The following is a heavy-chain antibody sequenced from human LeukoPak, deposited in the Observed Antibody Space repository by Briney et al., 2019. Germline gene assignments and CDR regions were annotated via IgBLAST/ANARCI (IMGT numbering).Heavy chain of an antibody. V-gene: IGHV3-7*01. Sequence: GGSLRLSCAASGFTFSSYWMSWVRQAPGKGLEWVANIKQDGSDKYYVDSVKGRFTISRDNAKNSLYLQMNSLRAEDTAVYYCARGWASSGSYRSFDYWGQGTLVTVSS. CDR2: IKQDGSDK. J-gene: IGHJ4*02. CDR3: ARGWASSGSYRSFDY. D-gene: IGHD3-10*01. CDR1: GFTFSSYW.